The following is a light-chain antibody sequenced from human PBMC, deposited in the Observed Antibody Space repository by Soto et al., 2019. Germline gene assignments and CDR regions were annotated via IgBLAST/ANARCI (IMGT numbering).Light chain of an antibody. V-gene: IGKV1-8*01. CDR3: QQYFSYPYT. CDR1: QDISSY. Sequence: AIRMTQSPSSFSASTGDRVTITCRASQDISSYLAWYQQKVGKATKLLIYAAATLQRGAPSRFSGSGSGTDFTLTISRLQSEDFATYYCQQYFSYPYTFGQGTKLEI. CDR2: AAA. J-gene: IGKJ2*01.